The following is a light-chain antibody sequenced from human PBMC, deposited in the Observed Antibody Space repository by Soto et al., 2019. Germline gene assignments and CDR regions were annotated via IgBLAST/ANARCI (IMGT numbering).Light chain of an antibody. CDR2: DAS. CDR1: QXVSSY. V-gene: IGKV3-11*01. Sequence: EXXXTQSPATLSLSPGERATLSCRASQXVSSYLAWYQQKPGQAPRLLIYDASNRATGIPARFSGSGSETDFTLTISSLEPEDFAVYYCQQRSNLVTFGQGTRLEIK. J-gene: IGKJ5*01. CDR3: QQRSNLVT.